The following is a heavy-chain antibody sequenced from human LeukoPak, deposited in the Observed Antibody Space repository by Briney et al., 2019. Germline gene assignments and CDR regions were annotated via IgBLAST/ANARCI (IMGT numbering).Heavy chain of an antibody. CDR2: ISYDGSNE. CDR1: GFTFSCYA. D-gene: IGHD3-10*01. Sequence: GRSLRLSCAASGFTFSCYATQWVRQAPGKGLEWVAVISYDGSNEYYADSVKGRFTISRDSSENTLYLPMNSLRVEDTAVYYCARVGYYSSGPFSYFDYWGQGTLVTVSS. CDR3: ARVGYYSSGPFSYFDY. J-gene: IGHJ4*02. V-gene: IGHV3-30-3*01.